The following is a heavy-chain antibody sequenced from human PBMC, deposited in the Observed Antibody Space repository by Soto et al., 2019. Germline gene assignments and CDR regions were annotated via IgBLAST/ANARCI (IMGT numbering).Heavy chain of an antibody. D-gene: IGHD3-22*01. CDR3: AKGNYDSSGYPYYFDY. Sequence: QVQLVESGGGVVQPGRSLRLSCTASGFIFSSYGMHWVRQAPGKGLEWVAGRSYDGSNKYYADSVKGRFTISRDNSKNTLYLQMNSLRAEDTAVYYCAKGNYDSSGYPYYFDYWGQGTLVTVSS. V-gene: IGHV3-30*18. J-gene: IGHJ4*02. CDR1: GFIFSSYG. CDR2: RSYDGSNK.